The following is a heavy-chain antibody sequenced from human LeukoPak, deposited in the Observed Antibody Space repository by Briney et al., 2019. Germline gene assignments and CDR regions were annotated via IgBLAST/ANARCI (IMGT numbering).Heavy chain of an antibody. CDR1: GFSVRSHY. CDR3: ARCGSDYDGGAFDI. V-gene: IGHV3-53*01. J-gene: IGHJ3*02. D-gene: IGHD2-21*02. CDR2: IYSDRRT. Sequence: PGGSLRLSCAASGFSVRSHYMSWVRQAPGKGLEWVAVIYSDRRTHYGDSVKGRFTISGDNSNNTLHLQMNSLRGEDTAVYYCARCGSDYDGGAFDIWGQGTVVTVSS.